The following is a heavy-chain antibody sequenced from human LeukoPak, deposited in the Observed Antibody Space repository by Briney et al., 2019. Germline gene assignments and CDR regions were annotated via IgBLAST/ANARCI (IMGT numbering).Heavy chain of an antibody. V-gene: IGHV4-61*02. J-gene: IGHJ4*02. Sequence: SETLSLTCTVSGGSISSGSYYWSWIRQPAGKGLEWIGRIYTSGSTNYNPSLKSRVTISVDTSKNQFSLKLSSVTAADTAVYYCARDGLKGEIDYWGQGTLVTVSS. CDR3: ARDGLKGEIDY. D-gene: IGHD3-16*01. CDR2: IYTSGST. CDR1: GGSISSGSYY.